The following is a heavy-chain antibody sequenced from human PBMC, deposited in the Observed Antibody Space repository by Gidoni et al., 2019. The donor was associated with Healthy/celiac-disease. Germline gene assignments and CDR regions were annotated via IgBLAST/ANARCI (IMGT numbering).Heavy chain of an antibody. D-gene: IGHD2-8*01. CDR2: ISYDGSNK. Sequence: QVQLVESGGGVVQPGRSLRLSCAASGFTFSSYGMHGVRQAPGKGLEWVAVISYDGSNKYYADSVKGRFTISRDNSKNTLYLQMNSLRAEDTAVYYCAKDGGVLMVYFPEYYFDYWGQGTLVTVSS. CDR3: AKDGGVLMVYFPEYYFDY. V-gene: IGHV3-30*18. J-gene: IGHJ4*02. CDR1: GFTFSSYG.